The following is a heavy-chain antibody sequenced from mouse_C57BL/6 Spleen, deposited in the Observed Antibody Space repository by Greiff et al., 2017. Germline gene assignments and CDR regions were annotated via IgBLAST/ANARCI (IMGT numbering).Heavy chain of an antibody. CDR3: ARHEEIRRYFDY. Sequence: EVMLVESGGDLVKPGGSLKLSCAASGFTFSSYGMSWVRQTPDKRLEWVATISSGGSYTYYPDSVKGRFTISRDNAKNTLYLQMSGLKSEDTAMYYCARHEEIRRYFDYWGQGTTLTVSS. CDR2: ISSGGSYT. V-gene: IGHV5-6*01. CDR1: GFTFSSYG. D-gene: IGHD2-12*01. J-gene: IGHJ2*01.